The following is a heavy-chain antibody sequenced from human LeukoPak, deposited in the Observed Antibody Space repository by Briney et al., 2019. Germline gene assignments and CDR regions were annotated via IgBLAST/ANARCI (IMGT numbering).Heavy chain of an antibody. Sequence: ASVKVSCKASGGTFSSYAISWVRQAPGQGLEWMGGIIPIFGTANYAQKFQGRVTITADESTSTAYMELSSLRSEDTAVYYCARVPTTGTTVGAFDIWGQGTMVTVSS. D-gene: IGHD1-1*01. V-gene: IGHV1-69*13. CDR2: IIPIFGTA. CDR1: GGTFSSYA. J-gene: IGHJ3*02. CDR3: ARVPTTGTTVGAFDI.